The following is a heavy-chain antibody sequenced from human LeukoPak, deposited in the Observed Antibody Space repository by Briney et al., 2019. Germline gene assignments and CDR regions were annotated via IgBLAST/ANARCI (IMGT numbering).Heavy chain of an antibody. D-gene: IGHD3-22*01. V-gene: IGHV5-51*01. CDR2: IYPGDSDT. Sequence: GESLKISWKGSGYSFTSYWIGWVPQMAGKRLEWMGIIYPGDSDTRYSPSFQGQVTISADKSISIAYLQWSSLKASDTAMYYCARQGTYYYDSSGYYFNWFGPWGQGTLVTVSS. J-gene: IGHJ5*02. CDR1: GYSFTSYW. CDR3: ARQGTYYYDSSGYYFNWFGP.